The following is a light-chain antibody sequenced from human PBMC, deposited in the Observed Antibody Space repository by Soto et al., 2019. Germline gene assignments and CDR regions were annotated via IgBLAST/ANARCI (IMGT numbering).Light chain of an antibody. V-gene: IGKV1-5*03. CDR2: KAS. CDR3: QQYNSYAYS. CDR1: QSISSY. J-gene: IGKJ2*01. Sequence: DIQMTQSPSTLSASVGDRVTIACRASQSISSYLAWYQQKPGKAPNLLIYKASNLASGVPSGCTGGGSGTDFPLTINSLQPDDSATYFCQQYNSYAYSFGQATKLDI.